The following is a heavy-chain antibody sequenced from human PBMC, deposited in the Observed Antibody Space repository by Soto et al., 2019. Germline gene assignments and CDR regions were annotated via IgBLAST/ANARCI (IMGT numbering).Heavy chain of an antibody. V-gene: IGHV3-21*01. CDR3: ARDVDYDFWSGSFDY. CDR1: GFTFSSDS. J-gene: IGHJ4*02. Sequence: GSLRLSCAASGFTFSSDSMNWVRQAPGKGLGWVSSISSSSSYIYYADSVKGRFTISRDNAKNSLYLQMNSLRAEDTAVYYCARDVDYDFWSGSFDYWGQGT. D-gene: IGHD3-3*01. CDR2: ISSSSSYI.